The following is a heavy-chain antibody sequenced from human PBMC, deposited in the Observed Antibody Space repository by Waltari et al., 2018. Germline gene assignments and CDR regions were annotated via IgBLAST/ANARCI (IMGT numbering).Heavy chain of an antibody. J-gene: IGHJ6*03. CDR1: GYTFTGYY. CDR3: ARSKLPRRIAAAGTSYYYYMDV. Sequence: QVQLVQSGAEVKKPGASVKVSCKASGYTFTGYYMHWVRQAPGQGLEWMGRINPNSGGTNYAQKFQGRVTMTRDTSISTAYMELSRLRSDDTAVYYCARSKLPRRIAAAGTSYYYYMDVWGKGTTVTVSS. CDR2: INPNSGGT. D-gene: IGHD6-13*01. V-gene: IGHV1-2*06.